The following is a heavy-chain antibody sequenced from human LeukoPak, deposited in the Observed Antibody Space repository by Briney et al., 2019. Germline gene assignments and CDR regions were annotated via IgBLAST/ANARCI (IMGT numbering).Heavy chain of an antibody. V-gene: IGHV4-4*02. CDR1: GGSISSSNW. Sequence: SETLSLTCAVSGGSISSSNWWSWVRQPPGKGLEWIGEIYHSGSTNYNPSLKSRVTISVDKSKNQFSLKLSSVTAADTAVYYCARAPRLGYYYYGMDVWGQGTTVTVSS. D-gene: IGHD6-19*01. CDR3: ARAPRLGYYYYGMDV. J-gene: IGHJ6*02. CDR2: IYHSGST.